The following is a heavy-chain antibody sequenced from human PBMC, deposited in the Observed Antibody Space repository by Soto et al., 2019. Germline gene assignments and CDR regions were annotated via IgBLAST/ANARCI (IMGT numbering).Heavy chain of an antibody. V-gene: IGHV3-23*01. J-gene: IGHJ6*02. CDR1: GFTFSSYA. Sequence: EVQLLEAGGGWVQPGGSQRLSCAASGFTFSSYAMTWVRQAPGKGLEWVSTLSGSGGSTYYAASVKGRFTISRDNSKDTLYLEMNSLRGEDTAVYFCAKQQGPGTPYYYAMDVWGQGTAVTVSS. CDR3: AKQQGPGTPYYYAMDV. D-gene: IGHD1-1*01. CDR2: LSGSGGST.